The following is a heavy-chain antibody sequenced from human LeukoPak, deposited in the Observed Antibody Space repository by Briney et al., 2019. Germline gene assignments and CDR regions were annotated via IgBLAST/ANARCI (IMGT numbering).Heavy chain of an antibody. CDR2: ISSSSSYI. Sequence: GGSLRLSCAASGFTFSSYSMNWVRQAPGKGLEWVSSISSSSSYIYYADSVKGRFTISRDNAKNSLYLQTNSLRAEDTAVYYCARVRGIFGVVISTPFDYWGQGTLVTVSS. V-gene: IGHV3-21*01. CDR1: GFTFSSYS. CDR3: ARVRGIFGVVISTPFDY. D-gene: IGHD3-3*01. J-gene: IGHJ4*02.